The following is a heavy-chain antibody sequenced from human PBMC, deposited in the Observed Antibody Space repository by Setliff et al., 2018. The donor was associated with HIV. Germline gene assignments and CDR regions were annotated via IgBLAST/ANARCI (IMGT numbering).Heavy chain of an antibody. CDR3: ARGRVRAAAVTGLDWFDF. Sequence: ASVKVSCKGPGYTFTGYYIHCLRQAPGQGLQWKGRINPKTGDTDYAQNFQGRVTLTTDTSINTAYMELHRLTSDDTAVYFCARGRVRAAAVTGLDWFDFWGQGSLVTVS. D-gene: IGHD6-13*01. CDR2: INPKTGDT. V-gene: IGHV1-2*06. CDR1: GYTFTGYY. J-gene: IGHJ5*01.